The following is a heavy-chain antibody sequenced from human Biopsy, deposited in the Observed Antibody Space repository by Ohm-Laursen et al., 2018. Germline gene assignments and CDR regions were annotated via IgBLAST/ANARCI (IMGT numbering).Heavy chain of an antibody. D-gene: IGHD1-14*01. CDR1: GGSLSIYS. CDR2: IYTSGFT. CDR3: ARDRDRRGWFDP. Sequence: DTLSLTCTVSGGSLSIYSWSWIRQPAGKGLEWIGQIYTSGFTNYNPSLKSRVTMSLDRSKNKFSLRVSSVTAADTAVYYCARDRDRRGWFDPWGQGTLVTVSS. V-gene: IGHV4-4*07. J-gene: IGHJ5*02.